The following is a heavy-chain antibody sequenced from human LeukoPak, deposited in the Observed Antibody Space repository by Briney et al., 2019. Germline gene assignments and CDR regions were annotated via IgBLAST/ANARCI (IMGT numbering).Heavy chain of an antibody. CDR2: IYTSGST. V-gene: IGHV4-61*02. J-gene: IGHJ3*02. Sequence: SETLSLTCTVSGGSISSGSYYWSWIRQPAGKGLEWIGRIYTSGSTNYNPSLKSRVTISVDTSKNQFSLKLSSVTAADTAVYYCARQLGKFAFDIWGQGTMVTVSS. CDR3: ARQLGKFAFDI. D-gene: IGHD7-27*01. CDR1: GGSISSGSYY.